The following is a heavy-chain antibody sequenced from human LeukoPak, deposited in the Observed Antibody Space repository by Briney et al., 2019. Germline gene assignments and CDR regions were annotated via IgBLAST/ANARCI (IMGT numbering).Heavy chain of an antibody. D-gene: IGHD3-22*01. CDR1: GFPFTRFY. Sequence: PGGSLRLSCAVSGFPFTRFYMSWIRQAPGKGLERISYIGLSGSPLDYADSVRGRFTISRDNAKNSLYLELNSLRAEDTAVYYCARKDFSSGSFSYWGQGTLVTVSS. CDR2: IGLSGSPL. CDR3: ARKDFSSGSFSY. J-gene: IGHJ4*02. V-gene: IGHV3-11*04.